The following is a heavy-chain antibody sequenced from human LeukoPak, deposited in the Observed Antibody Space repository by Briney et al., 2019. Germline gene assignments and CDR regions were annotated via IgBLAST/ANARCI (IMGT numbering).Heavy chain of an antibody. CDR1: GFTFSNYA. Sequence: GGSLRLSCAASGFTFSNYAMGWVRQAPGKGLEWVSTIRDSGAYGFYADSVKGRFTISRDNSNNLVYLQMNNLRAEDTDAYYCATSARYNGARTTDFDSWGQGTQVTVSS. V-gene: IGHV3-23*01. J-gene: IGHJ4*02. D-gene: IGHD1-14*01. CDR2: IRDSGAYG. CDR3: ATSARYNGARTTDFDS.